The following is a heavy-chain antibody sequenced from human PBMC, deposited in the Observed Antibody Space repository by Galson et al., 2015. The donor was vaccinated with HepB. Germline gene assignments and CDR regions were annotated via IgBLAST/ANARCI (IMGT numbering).Heavy chain of an antibody. V-gene: IGHV4-39*01. CDR3: ARRVYVDDAFDI. J-gene: IGHJ3*02. D-gene: IGHD5/OR15-5a*01. CDR2: INYSGST. Sequence: ETLSLTCTVSGGSLSSDSSYWGWIRQPPGKGLEWIGTINYSGSTYNNPSLRSRVTISVDTSKNQFSLKLSSVTAADTAVYYCARRVYVDDAFDIWGQGTLVTVSS. CDR1: GGSLSSDSSY.